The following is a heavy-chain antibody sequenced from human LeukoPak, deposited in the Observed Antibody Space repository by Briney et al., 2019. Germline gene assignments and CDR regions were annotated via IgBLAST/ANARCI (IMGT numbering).Heavy chain of an antibody. D-gene: IGHD3-3*01. V-gene: IGHV3-23*01. CDR3: AKRLRITIFGDNDP. CDR2: ITGSGGST. CDR1: GFTFSSYA. Sequence: GGSLRLSCAASGFTFSSYAMSWVRQAPGKGLEWVSAITGSGGSTYYADSVKGRFTISSDNSKNTLYLQMNSLRAEDTAVYYCAKRLRITIFGDNDPWGQGTLVTISS. J-gene: IGHJ5*02.